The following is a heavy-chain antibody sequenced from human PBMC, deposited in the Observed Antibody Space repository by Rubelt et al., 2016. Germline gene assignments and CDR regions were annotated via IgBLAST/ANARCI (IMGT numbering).Heavy chain of an antibody. CDR3: ARESKQWLVKKRAFDI. D-gene: IGHD6-19*01. V-gene: IGHV3-21*01. Sequence: EVQLVESGGGLVRPGRSLRLSCAASGFTFSSYAMHWVRQAPGKGLEWVSSISSSSSYIYYADSVKGRFTISRDNAKNSLYLQMNSLRAEDTAVYYCARESKQWLVKKRAFDIWGQGTMVTVSS. J-gene: IGHJ3*02. CDR2: ISSSSSYI. CDR1: GFTFSSYA.